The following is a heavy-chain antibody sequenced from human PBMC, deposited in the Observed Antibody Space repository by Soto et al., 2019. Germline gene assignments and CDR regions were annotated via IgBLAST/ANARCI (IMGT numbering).Heavy chain of an antibody. CDR3: ATSSPFWSGYYTGRYYYYGMDV. CDR2: FDPEDGET. J-gene: IGHJ6*02. V-gene: IGHV1-24*01. D-gene: IGHD3-3*01. CDR1: GYTLTVLS. Sequence: ASLKVSCKVSGYTLTVLSMHWVRQAPGKGLEWMGGFDPEDGETIYAQKFQGRVTMTEDTSTVTAYMELSSLRSEDTAVYYCATSSPFWSGYYTGRYYYYGMDVWGQGTTVTVSS.